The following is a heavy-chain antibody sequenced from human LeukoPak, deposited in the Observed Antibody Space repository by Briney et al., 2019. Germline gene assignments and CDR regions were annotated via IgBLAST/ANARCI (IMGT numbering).Heavy chain of an antibody. CDR2: ISAYNGNT. CDR1: GYTFTSYG. Sequence: PLASVKVSCKASGYTFTSYGISWVRQAPGQGLEWMGWISAYNGNTNYAQKLQDRVTMTTDTSTSTAYMELRSLRSDDTAVYYCAVYDSSGYYPDYWGQGTLVTVSS. CDR3: AVYDSSGYYPDY. V-gene: IGHV1-18*01. J-gene: IGHJ4*02. D-gene: IGHD3-22*01.